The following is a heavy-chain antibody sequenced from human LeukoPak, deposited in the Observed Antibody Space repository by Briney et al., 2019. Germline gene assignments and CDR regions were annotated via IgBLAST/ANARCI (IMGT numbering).Heavy chain of an antibody. V-gene: IGHV3-15*01. D-gene: IGHD1-26*01. CDR3: TTLSGSYSPDY. J-gene: IGHJ4*02. CDR1: GFTFSSYG. CDR2: IKSKTDGGTT. Sequence: GGSLRLSCAASGFTFSSYGMHWVRQAPGKGLEWVGRIKSKTDGGTTDYAAPVKGRFTISRDDSKNTLYLQMNSLKTEDTAVYYCTTLSGSYSPDYWGQGTLVTVSS.